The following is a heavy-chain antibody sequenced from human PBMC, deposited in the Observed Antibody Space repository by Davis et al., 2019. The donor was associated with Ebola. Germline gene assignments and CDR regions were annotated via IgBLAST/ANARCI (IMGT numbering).Heavy chain of an antibody. CDR3: AIMEGIAVAGTGFDY. V-gene: IGHV1-8*01. CDR2: MNPNSGNT. J-gene: IGHJ4*02. Sequence: ASVKVSCKASGYTFTSYDINWVRQATGQGREWMGWMNPNSGNTGYAQKFQGRVTMTRNTSISTAYMELSSLRSEDTAVYYCAIMEGIAVAGTGFDYWGQGTLVTVSS. CDR1: GYTFTSYD. D-gene: IGHD6-19*01.